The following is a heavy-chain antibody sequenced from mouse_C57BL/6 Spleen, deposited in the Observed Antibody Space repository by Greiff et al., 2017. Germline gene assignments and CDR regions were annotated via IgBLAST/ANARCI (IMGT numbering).Heavy chain of an antibody. V-gene: IGHV1-85*01. D-gene: IGHD2-4*01. CDR3: ARERLRRGDY. Sequence: VKLMESGPELVKPGASVKLSCKASGYTFTSYDINWVKQRPGQGLEWIGWFYPRDGSTKYNEKFKGKATLTVDTSSSTAYMELHSLTSEDSAVYFCARERLRRGDYWGQGTTLTVSS. CDR1: GYTFTSYD. CDR2: FYPRDGST. J-gene: IGHJ2*01.